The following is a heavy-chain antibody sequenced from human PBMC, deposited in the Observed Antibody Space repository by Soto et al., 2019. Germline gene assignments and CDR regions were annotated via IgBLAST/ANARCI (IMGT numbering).Heavy chain of an antibody. V-gene: IGHV4-31*03. CDR2: IYYSGST. D-gene: IGHD3-10*01. J-gene: IGHJ6*02. CDR1: GGSISSGCYY. CDR3: ARVGITMVRGVISYGMDV. Sequence: SETLSLTCTGSGGSISSGCYYCSWIRQHPGKGLEWIGYIYYSGSTYYNPSLKSRVTISVDTSKNQFSLKLSSVTAADTAVYYCARVGITMVRGVISYGMDVWGQGTTVTSP.